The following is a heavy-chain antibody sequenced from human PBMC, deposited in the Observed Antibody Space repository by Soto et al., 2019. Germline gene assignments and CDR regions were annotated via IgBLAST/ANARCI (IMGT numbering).Heavy chain of an antibody. J-gene: IGHJ5*02. Sequence: GGSLRLSCAASGFSFSSYSMNWVRQAPGKGLEWVSSISSSSSYIYYADSVKGRFTISRDNAKNSLYLQMNSLRAEDTAVYYCARDLSPSTFDPCGQGTLVTVSS. D-gene: IGHD3-16*02. CDR3: ARDLSPSTFDP. V-gene: IGHV3-21*01. CDR1: GFSFSSYS. CDR2: ISSSSSYI.